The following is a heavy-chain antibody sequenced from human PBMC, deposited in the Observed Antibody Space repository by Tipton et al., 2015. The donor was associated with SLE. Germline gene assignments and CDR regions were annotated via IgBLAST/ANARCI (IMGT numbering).Heavy chain of an antibody. CDR2: ISYDGSNK. V-gene: IGHV3-30*04. J-gene: IGHJ4*02. CDR3: ARGLRGLLDY. Sequence: RSLRLSCAASGFTFSSYAMHWVRQAPGKGLEWVAVISYDGSNKYYADSVKGRFTISRDNSKNTLYLQMNSLRAEDTAVYYCARGLRGLLDYWGQGALVTVSS. CDR1: GFTFSSYA. D-gene: IGHD2-15*01.